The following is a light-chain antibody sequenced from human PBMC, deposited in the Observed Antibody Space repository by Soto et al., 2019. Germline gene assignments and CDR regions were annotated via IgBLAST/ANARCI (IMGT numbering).Light chain of an antibody. CDR1: QSVSSY. CDR3: QQRSNWPLT. V-gene: IGKV3-11*01. J-gene: IGKJ5*01. CDR2: DAS. Sequence: EIVLTQSPATLSLSPGERATLSCRASQSVSSYLAWYQQKPGQAPTLLIYDASNRATGIPARFSGSGSGTDFTLTISSLEPEDFAVYYCQQRSNWPLTLGQGTRMETK.